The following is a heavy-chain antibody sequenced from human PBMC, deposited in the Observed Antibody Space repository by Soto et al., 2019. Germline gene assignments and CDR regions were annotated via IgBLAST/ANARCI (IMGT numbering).Heavy chain of an antibody. Sequence: GASVKVSCKASGYTFTSYAMHWVRQAPGQRLEWMGWINAGNGNTKYSQKFQGRVTITRDTSASTAYMELSNLRSEDTAVYYCSRAELRFLEWLWGAFDIWGQGTMVTVSS. CDR3: SRAELRFLEWLWGAFDI. V-gene: IGHV1-3*01. D-gene: IGHD3-3*01. CDR2: INAGNGNT. CDR1: GYTFTSYA. J-gene: IGHJ3*02.